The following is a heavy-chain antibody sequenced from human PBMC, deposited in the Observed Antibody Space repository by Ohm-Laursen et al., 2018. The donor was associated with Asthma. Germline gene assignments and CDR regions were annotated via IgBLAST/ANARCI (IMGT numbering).Heavy chain of an antibody. CDR1: GFTVSSNY. CDR2: ISYDGSSK. Sequence: SLRLSCAASGFTVSSNYMSWVRQAPGKGLEWVAVISYDGSSKYYADSVKGRFTISRDNSKNTLYLQMNSLRAEDTALYYCARDSQAMVTTEGLYFGMDVWGQGTTVTVSS. V-gene: IGHV3-30*19. J-gene: IGHJ6*02. CDR3: ARDSQAMVTTEGLYFGMDV. D-gene: IGHD4-17*01.